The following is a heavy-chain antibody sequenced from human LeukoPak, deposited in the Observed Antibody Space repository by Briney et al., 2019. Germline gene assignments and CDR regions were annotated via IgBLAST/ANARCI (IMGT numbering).Heavy chain of an antibody. Sequence: ASVKVSCKASGGTFSSYAISWVRQAPGQGLEWMGGIIPIFGTANYAQKFQGRVTITADESTSTAYMELSSLRSEDTAVYYCARGLLWFGEFPAGYYMDVWGKGTTVTISS. V-gene: IGHV1-69*13. CDR3: ARGLLWFGEFPAGYYMDV. D-gene: IGHD3-10*01. CDR2: IIPIFGTA. J-gene: IGHJ6*03. CDR1: GGTFSSYA.